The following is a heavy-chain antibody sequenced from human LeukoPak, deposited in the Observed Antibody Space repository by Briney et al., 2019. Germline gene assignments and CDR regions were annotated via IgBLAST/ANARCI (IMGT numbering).Heavy chain of an antibody. CDR2: ISASGGNT. CDR3: AKRSTVAGKVDY. Sequence: GGSLRLSCAASGFTFSSSAMSWVRQAPGQGLEWVSLISASGGNTYYADSVKGRFTISRDNSKNTLYLQMNSLRAEDTAVYYCAKRSTVAGKVDYWGQGTLVTVSS. D-gene: IGHD6-19*01. V-gene: IGHV3-23*01. J-gene: IGHJ4*02. CDR1: GFTFSSSA.